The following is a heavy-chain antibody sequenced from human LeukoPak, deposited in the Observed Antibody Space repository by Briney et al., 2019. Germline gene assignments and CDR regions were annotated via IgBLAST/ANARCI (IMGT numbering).Heavy chain of an antibody. D-gene: IGHD6-13*01. J-gene: IGHJ4*02. CDR1: GFTVCSNY. CDR2: IYSGGST. CDR3: ASRGLDSSSWYNDY. V-gene: IGHV3-66*01. Sequence: GGSLRLSCAASGFTVCSNYMSWVRQAPGKGLEWVSVIYSGGSTYYADSVKGRFTISRDNSKNTLYLQMNSLRAEDTAVYYCASRGLDSSSWYNDYWGQGTLVTVSS.